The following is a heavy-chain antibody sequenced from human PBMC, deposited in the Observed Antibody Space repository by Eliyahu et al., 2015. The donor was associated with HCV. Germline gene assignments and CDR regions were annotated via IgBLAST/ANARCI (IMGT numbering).Heavy chain of an antibody. CDR3: VRDGISGTGAFDI. CDR2: VKQDGSEK. J-gene: IGHJ3*02. CDR1: GFXFNYYW. Sequence: QLVESGGGLVQPGGSLRLXXVASGFXFNYYWRSWVRXAPGKGLEWVANVKQDGSEKNYVNSVKGRFTISRDNAKDSLSLEMRSLRGEDTAVYYCVRDGISGTGAFDIWGPGTVVTVSS. V-gene: IGHV3-7*03. D-gene: IGHD1-26*01.